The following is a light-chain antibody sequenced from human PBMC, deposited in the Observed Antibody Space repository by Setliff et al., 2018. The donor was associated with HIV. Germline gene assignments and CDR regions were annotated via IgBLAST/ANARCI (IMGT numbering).Light chain of an antibody. V-gene: IGKV4-1*01. Sequence: DIVMTQSPASLTVSLGETATIFCRSSQNLLYTNKKNYLAWYQQKPGQPPKLLMYWASTRESGVPDRFSGSGSGTAFTLTISSLQAEDAAVYYCQQYYGTPRTFGQGTKVDIK. CDR3: QQYYGTPRT. J-gene: IGKJ1*01. CDR1: QNLLYTNKKNY. CDR2: WAS.